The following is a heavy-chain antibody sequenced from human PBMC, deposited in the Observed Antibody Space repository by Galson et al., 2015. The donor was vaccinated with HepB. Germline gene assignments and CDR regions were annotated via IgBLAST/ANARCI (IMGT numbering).Heavy chain of an antibody. CDR3: TRDTIFGGVIMGE. CDR2: IRSKANSYAT. D-gene: IGHD3-3*01. J-gene: IGHJ4*02. CDR1: GFTFSGSA. V-gene: IGHV3-73*01. Sequence: SLRLSCAASGFTFSGSAMHWVRQASGKGLEWVGRIRSKANSYATAYAASVKGRFTISRDDSKNTAYLQMNSLKTEDTAVYYCTRDTIFGGVIMGEWGQGTLVTVSS.